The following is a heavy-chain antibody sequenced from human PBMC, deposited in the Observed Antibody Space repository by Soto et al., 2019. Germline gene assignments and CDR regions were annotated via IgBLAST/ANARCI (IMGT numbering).Heavy chain of an antibody. CDR2: IIPIFGTA. Sequence: SVKVSCKASGGTFSTYAISWVRQAPGQGLEWMGGIIPIFGTAKYAQKFQGRVTITADESTSTAYMELSSLRSEDTAVYYCAREIFGVIISGGRDAFDIWGQGTMVTVSS. D-gene: IGHD3-3*01. CDR3: AREIFGVIISGGRDAFDI. J-gene: IGHJ3*02. V-gene: IGHV1-69*13. CDR1: GGTFSTYA.